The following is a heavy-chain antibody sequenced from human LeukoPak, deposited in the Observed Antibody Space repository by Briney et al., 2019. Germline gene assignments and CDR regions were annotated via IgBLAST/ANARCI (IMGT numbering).Heavy chain of an antibody. CDR2: ISAYNGNT. CDR1: GYTFTSYG. D-gene: IGHD3-16*01. Sequence: ASVKVSCKASGYTFTSYGISWVRQAPGQGLEWMGWISAYNGNTNYAQKLQGRVTMTTDTSTSTAYMELRSLRSDDTAVYYCASTVGITFGGRYGMDAWGQGTMVTVSS. V-gene: IGHV1-18*01. J-gene: IGHJ6*02. CDR3: ASTVGITFGGRYGMDA.